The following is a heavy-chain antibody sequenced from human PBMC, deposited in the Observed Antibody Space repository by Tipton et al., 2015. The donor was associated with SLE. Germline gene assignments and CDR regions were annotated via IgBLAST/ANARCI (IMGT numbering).Heavy chain of an antibody. CDR1: GGSFSSGDYY. CDR3: ARGRGIHLFDY. V-gene: IGHV4-30-4*02. Sequence: TLSLTCTVSGGSFSSGDYYWTWIRQPPGKGLEWIGYIYYSGSTNYNPSLKSRVTISVDTSKNQFSLKLSSVTAADTAVYYCARGRGIHLFDYWGQGTLVTVSS. J-gene: IGHJ4*02. D-gene: IGHD3-10*01. CDR2: IYYSGST.